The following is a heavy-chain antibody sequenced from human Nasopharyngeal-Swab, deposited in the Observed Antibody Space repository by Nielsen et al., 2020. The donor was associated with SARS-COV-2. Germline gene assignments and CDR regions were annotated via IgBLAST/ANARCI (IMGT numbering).Heavy chain of an antibody. Sequence: ASVKVSCKASGYTFTSYGISWVRQAPGQGLEWMGWISAYNGNTNYAQKFQGRVTMTRDTSISTAYMELSRLRSDDTAVYYCARYSNYYYYYGMDVWGQGTTVTVSS. J-gene: IGHJ6*02. V-gene: IGHV1-18*01. CDR2: ISAYNGNT. CDR3: ARYSNYYYYYGMDV. D-gene: IGHD4-11*01. CDR1: GYTFTSYG.